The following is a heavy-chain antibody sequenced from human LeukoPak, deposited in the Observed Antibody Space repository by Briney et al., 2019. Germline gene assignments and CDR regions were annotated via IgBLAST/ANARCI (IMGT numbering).Heavy chain of an antibody. J-gene: IGHJ4*02. D-gene: IGHD3-16*02. CDR2: LSGSAGGT. V-gene: IGHV3-23*01. Sequence: PGGSLRLSCGVSGITLSNYAMSWVRQAPGKGLEWVAGLSGSAGGTTYADSVKGRFTISRDNSKNTLFLQMDRLRAEDTAVYFCAKRGVVVRVFLVGFHREAYYFDSWGQGTLVTVSS. CDR3: AKRGVVVRVFLVGFHREAYYFDS. CDR1: GITLSNYA.